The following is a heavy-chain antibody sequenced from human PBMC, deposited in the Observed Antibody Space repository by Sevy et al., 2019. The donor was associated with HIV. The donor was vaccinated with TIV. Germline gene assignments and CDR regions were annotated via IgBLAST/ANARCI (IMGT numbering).Heavy chain of an antibody. Sequence: GGSLRLSCAASGFTFSSYSMNWVRQAPGKGLEWVSSISTSSSYIYYADSVKGRFTISRDNAKNSLYLRMNSLKTEDTAVYYCAKWDADRRWYFDYWGQGILVTVSS. CDR1: GFTFSSYS. CDR2: ISTSSSYI. J-gene: IGHJ4*02. D-gene: IGHD1-26*01. V-gene: IGHV3-21*06. CDR3: AKWDADRRWYFDY.